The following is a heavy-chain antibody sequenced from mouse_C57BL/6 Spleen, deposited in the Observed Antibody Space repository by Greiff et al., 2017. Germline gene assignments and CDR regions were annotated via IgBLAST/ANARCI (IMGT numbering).Heavy chain of an antibody. Sequence: QVQLQQPGAELVMPGASVKLSCKASGYTFTSYWMHWVKQRPGQGLEWIGEIDPSDSYTNYNQKFKGKSTLTVDKSSSTAYMQLSSLTSEDSAVYYCARGGVYDGYCGDYWGQGTTLTVSS. V-gene: IGHV1-69*01. CDR1: GYTFTSYW. CDR2: IDPSDSYT. CDR3: ARGGVYDGYCGDY. D-gene: IGHD2-3*01. J-gene: IGHJ2*01.